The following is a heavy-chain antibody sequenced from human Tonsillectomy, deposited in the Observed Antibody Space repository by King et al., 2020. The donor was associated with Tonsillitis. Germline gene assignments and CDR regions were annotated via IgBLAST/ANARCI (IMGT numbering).Heavy chain of an antibody. V-gene: IGHV3-73*02. Sequence: VQLVESGGGLVQPGGSLKLSCAASGFTFSGSAMHWVRQASGKGLEWVGRIRSKANSYATAYAASVKGRFTSPRDDYKNTAYLQMNSLKTEDTAVYYCTTPGSVYSSSYDYWGQGTLVTVSS. CDR2: IRSKANSYAT. J-gene: IGHJ4*02. D-gene: IGHD6-6*01. CDR1: GFTFSGSA. CDR3: TTPGSVYSSSYDY.